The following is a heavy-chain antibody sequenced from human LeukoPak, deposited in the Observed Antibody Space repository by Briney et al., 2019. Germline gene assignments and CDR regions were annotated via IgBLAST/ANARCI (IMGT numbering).Heavy chain of an antibody. CDR1: GFTFNTYW. CDR3: ARGDDFWTGYRYFDY. J-gene: IGHJ4*02. CDR2: INPDGSET. D-gene: IGHD3/OR15-3a*01. Sequence: GGSLRLSCAASGFTFNTYWVTWVRQAPVRGLEWVANINPDGSETYYVDSVRGRFTISRDNAKNSLYLQMNNLRAEDTAVYYCARGDDFWTGYRYFDYWGQGTPVTVSS. V-gene: IGHV3-7*01.